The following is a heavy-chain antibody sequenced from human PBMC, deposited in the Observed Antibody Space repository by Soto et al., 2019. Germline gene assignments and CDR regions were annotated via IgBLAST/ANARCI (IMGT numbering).Heavy chain of an antibody. CDR3: ARDRGIGSGPFDA. CDR2: IYYSGST. Sequence: QVQLQESGPGLVKPSATLSLTCTVSGDSITSYYWSWIRQPPGKALEWIGYIYYSGSTDNNPSLKTRVTISLDPAKRQFSLKLQSVTAADTAVYYGARDRGIGSGPFDAWGQGTMVTVSA. D-gene: IGHD2-2*03. J-gene: IGHJ3*01. V-gene: IGHV4-59*01. CDR1: GDSITSYY.